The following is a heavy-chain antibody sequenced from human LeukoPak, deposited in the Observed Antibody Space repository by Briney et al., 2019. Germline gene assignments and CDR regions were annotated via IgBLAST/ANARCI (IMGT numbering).Heavy chain of an antibody. J-gene: IGHJ4*02. CDR2: VNSDGSAT. CDR3: AREDYGDYFDY. D-gene: IGHD4-17*01. Sequence: PGGSLRLSCAASGFTFINYWMHWVRQAPGKGLVWVSRVNSDGSATSYADSVRGRFTISRDNAKNTLYLQMHSLRAEDTAVYYCAREDYGDYFDYWGQGTLVTVSS. V-gene: IGHV3-74*01. CDR1: GFTFINYW.